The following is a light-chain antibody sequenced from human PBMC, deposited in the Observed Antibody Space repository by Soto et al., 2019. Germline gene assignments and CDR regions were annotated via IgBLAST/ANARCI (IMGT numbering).Light chain of an antibody. V-gene: IGLV1-44*01. CDR3: AAWDDRLNGYV. CDR1: SPNIGSNT. J-gene: IGLJ1*01. CDR2: SNN. Sequence: QPVLTRPPSASGTPGQRVTISCSGSSPNIGSNTVNWYQQLPGTAPKLLIYSNNQRPSGVPDRFSGSKSGTSASLAISGLQSEDEADYYCAAWDDRLNGYVFGTGTKLTVL.